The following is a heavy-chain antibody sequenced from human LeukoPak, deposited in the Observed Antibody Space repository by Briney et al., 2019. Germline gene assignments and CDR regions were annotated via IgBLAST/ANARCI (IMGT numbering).Heavy chain of an antibody. J-gene: IGHJ4*02. CDR2: IYYSGST. CDR3: ARVSRYYYDSSGYYPGGNYFDY. V-gene: IGHV4-31*03. D-gene: IGHD3-22*01. Sequence: SQTLSLTCTVSGGSISSGDYYWSWIRQHPGKGLEWIGYIYYSGSTYYNPSLKSRVTISVDTSKNQFSLKLSSVTAADTAVYYCARVSRYYYDSSGYYPGGNYFDYWGQGTLVTVSS. CDR1: GGSISSGDYY.